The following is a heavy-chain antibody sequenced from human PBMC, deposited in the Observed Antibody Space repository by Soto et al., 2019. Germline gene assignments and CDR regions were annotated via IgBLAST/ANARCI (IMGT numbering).Heavy chain of an antibody. D-gene: IGHD4-17*01. Sequence: ASVKVSCKASGYTFTSYDINWVRQATGQGLEWMGWMNPNSGNTGYAQKFQGRVTMTRNTPINTAYMELGSLRSEDTAVYYCARGAKRTGYYYYGMDVWGQGTTVTAP. J-gene: IGHJ6*02. CDR3: ARGAKRTGYYYYGMDV. V-gene: IGHV1-8*01. CDR2: MNPNSGNT. CDR1: GYTFTSYD.